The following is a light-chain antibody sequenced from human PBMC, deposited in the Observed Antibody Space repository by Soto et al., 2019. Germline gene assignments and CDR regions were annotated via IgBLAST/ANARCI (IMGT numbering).Light chain of an antibody. CDR1: QSISSW. J-gene: IGKJ2*01. Sequence: DLQMTQSPSTLSASVGDRVSITCRASQSISSWLAWYQQKPGKAPKLLIYKASSLESGVPSRFSGSGSGTEFTLTISSLQPDEFATYYCQQYSSSWYTFGQGTKLEIK. V-gene: IGKV1-5*03. CDR3: QQYSSSWYT. CDR2: KAS.